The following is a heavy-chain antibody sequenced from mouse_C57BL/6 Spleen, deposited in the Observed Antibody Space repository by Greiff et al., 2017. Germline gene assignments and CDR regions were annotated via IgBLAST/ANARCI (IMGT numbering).Heavy chain of an antibody. J-gene: IGHJ3*01. V-gene: IGHV5-4*01. Sequence: EVKLMESGGGLVKPGGSLKLSCAASGFTFSSYAMSWVRQTPEKRLEWVATISDGGSYTYYPDNVKGRFTISRDNAKNNLYLQMSHLQSEDSAMYYCARDKGVYCGSSGGFFAYWGQGTLVTVSA. CDR2: ISDGGSYT. D-gene: IGHD1-1*01. CDR1: GFTFSSYA. CDR3: ARDKGVYCGSSGGFFAY.